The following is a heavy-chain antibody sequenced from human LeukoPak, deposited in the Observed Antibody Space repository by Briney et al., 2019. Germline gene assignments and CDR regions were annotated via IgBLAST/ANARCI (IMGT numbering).Heavy chain of an antibody. CDR3: ARQWGYTSGYTYYFYYMDV. CDR1: GYSMSSGYY. V-gene: IGHV4-38-2*01. CDR2: IDRSGTT. D-gene: IGHD5-18*01. J-gene: IGHJ6*03. Sequence: SETLSLTCAVSGYSMSSGYYWGWIRQSPGNGLEWIGRIDRSGTTHYNPSLKSRVTISVDTSKNQFSLKLSSVTAADTAVYSCARQWGYTSGYTYYFYYMDVWGKGTTVTVSS.